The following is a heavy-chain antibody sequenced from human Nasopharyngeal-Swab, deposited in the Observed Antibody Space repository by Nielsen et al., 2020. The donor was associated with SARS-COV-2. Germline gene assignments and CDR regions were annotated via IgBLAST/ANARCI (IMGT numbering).Heavy chain of an antibody. J-gene: IGHJ5*02. CDR3: ARGRYYDYVWGSYDWFDP. V-gene: IGHV3-11*01. CDR2: ISSSGSTI. Sequence: GRSLRLSCAASGFTFSDYYMSWIRQAPGKGLEWVSYISSSGSTIYYADSVKGRFTISRDNAKNSLYLQMNSLTAEETAVYYCARGRYYDYVWGSYDWFDPWGQGTLVTVSS. D-gene: IGHD3-16*01. CDR1: GFTFSDYY.